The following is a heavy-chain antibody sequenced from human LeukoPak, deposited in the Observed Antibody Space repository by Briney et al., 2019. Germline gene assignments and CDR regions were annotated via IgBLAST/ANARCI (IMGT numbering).Heavy chain of an antibody. CDR1: GGSISSGGYY. CDR3: ARAYLGATFDY. D-gene: IGHD2-2*02. Sequence: SETLSLTCTVSGGSISSGGYYWSWIRQHPGKGLGWIGYIYYSGRTYYNPSLKSRVTISEDTSKNQFSLKLSSVTAADAAVYYCARAYLGATFDYWGQGILVTVSS. V-gene: IGHV4-31*03. J-gene: IGHJ4*02. CDR2: IYYSGRT.